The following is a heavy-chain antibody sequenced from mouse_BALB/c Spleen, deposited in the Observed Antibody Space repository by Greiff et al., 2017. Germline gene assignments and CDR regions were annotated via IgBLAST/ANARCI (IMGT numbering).Heavy chain of an antibody. Sequence: QVQLQQSGAELAKPGASVKMSCKASGYTFTSYWMHWVNQRPGQGLEWIGYINPSTGYTEYNQKFKDKATLTADKSSSTAYMQLSSLTSEDSAVYYCARRGYYGSSYGYFDVWGAGTTVTVSS. J-gene: IGHJ1*01. CDR2: INPSTGYT. CDR3: ARRGYYGSSYGYFDV. CDR1: GYTFTSYW. D-gene: IGHD1-1*01. V-gene: IGHV1-7*01.